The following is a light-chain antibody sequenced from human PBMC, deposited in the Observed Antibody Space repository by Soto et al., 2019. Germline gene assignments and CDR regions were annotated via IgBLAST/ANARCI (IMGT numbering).Light chain of an antibody. CDR1: QSVSNY. CDR2: DAS. Sequence: EIVLTQSPGILSLSPGERATLSCRASQSVSNYLAWYQQKPGQAPRLLIYDASNRASGIPARFSGSGSGTDFTLTISSLDPEDFAVYYCQQRSNWPPVTFGGGTKVDIK. CDR3: QQRSNWPPVT. J-gene: IGKJ4*01. V-gene: IGKV3-11*01.